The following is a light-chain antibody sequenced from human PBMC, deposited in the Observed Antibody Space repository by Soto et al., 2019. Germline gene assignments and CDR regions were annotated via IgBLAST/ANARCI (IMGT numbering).Light chain of an antibody. J-gene: IGKJ3*01. CDR2: DAS. CDR3: HNYDSVPVI. Sequence: DIQMTQSPSSLSASVGDRVTITCRASQGISNYLAWYQQKPGKPPKFLIYDASTLQSGVPSRFSGSGAGTEFTLTISSLQPEDVATYYCHNYDSVPVIFGPGTKVDI. CDR1: QGISNY. V-gene: IGKV1-27*01.